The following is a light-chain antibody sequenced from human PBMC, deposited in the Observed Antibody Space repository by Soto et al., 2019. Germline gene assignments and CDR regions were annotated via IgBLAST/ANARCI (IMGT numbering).Light chain of an antibody. V-gene: IGKV1-39*01. Sequence: DIQITHSPSSLSASLGDRFNITFRASQDIGTYLNWYQHKPGKAPKHLIYAASSLQTGVPSRFTGSGSGTEFTLTIDSLQPEDFATYYCQQSYTTPRITFGQGTRLEIK. CDR1: QDIGTY. CDR2: AAS. J-gene: IGKJ5*01. CDR3: QQSYTTPRIT.